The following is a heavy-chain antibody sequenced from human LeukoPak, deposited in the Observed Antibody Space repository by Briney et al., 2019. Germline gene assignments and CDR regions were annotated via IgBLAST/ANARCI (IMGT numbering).Heavy chain of an antibody. Sequence: ASVNVSCKASGYTFTDYYVHWVRQAPGQGLEWMGWINPNGGGTNYAQNFQGWVTMTRDTSITTSYMELSRLRSDDTAMYYCALALGYWGQGTLVTVSS. J-gene: IGHJ4*02. CDR2: INPNGGGT. V-gene: IGHV1-2*04. CDR1: GYTFTDYY. CDR3: ALALGY. D-gene: IGHD3-16*01.